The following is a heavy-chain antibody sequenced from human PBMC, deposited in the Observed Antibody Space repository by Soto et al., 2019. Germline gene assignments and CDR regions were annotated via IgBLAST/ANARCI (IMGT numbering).Heavy chain of an antibody. D-gene: IGHD6-13*01. CDR1: GGSISSYY. J-gene: IGHJ6*02. CDR3: ARDIRIAVAVLYYYSYGMDV. V-gene: IGHV4-4*07. CDR2: IYTSGST. Sequence: PSETLSLTCAVSGGSISSYYWSWIRQPAGKGLEWIGSIYTSGSTNYNPSLKSRVTMSVDTSKNQFSLKLSSVTAADTAVYYCARDIRIAVAVLYYYSYGMDVWGQGTTVTVSS.